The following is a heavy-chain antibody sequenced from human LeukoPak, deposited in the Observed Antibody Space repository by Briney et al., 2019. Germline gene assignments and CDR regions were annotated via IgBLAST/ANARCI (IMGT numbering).Heavy chain of an antibody. CDR2: ISGSGGST. CDR1: GFTFSSYA. Sequence: GGSLSLSCAASGFTFSSYAMSWVRQAPGKGLEWVSAISGSGGSTYYADSVKGRFTISRDNSKNTLYLQMNSLRAEDTAVYYCAKNIYRIAVAGPFDYWGQGTLVTVSS. D-gene: IGHD6-19*01. J-gene: IGHJ4*02. V-gene: IGHV3-23*01. CDR3: AKNIYRIAVAGPFDY.